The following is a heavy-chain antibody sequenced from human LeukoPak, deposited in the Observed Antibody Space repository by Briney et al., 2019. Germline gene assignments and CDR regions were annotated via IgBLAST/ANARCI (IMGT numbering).Heavy chain of an antibody. CDR1: GFTFSSYA. D-gene: IGHD2/OR15-2a*01. CDR3: ANYPGQIYRRQYFDY. Sequence: QSGGSLRLSCAASGFTFSSYAMSWVRQAPGKGLEWVSAISGSGGSTYYADSVKGRFTISRDNSKNTLYLQMNSLRAEDTAVYYCANYPGQIYRRQYFDYWGQGTLVTVSS. J-gene: IGHJ4*02. CDR2: ISGSGGST. V-gene: IGHV3-23*01.